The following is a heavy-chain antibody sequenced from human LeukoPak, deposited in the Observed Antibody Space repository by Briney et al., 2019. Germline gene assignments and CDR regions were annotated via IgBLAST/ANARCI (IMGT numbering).Heavy chain of an antibody. CDR3: AKDDQMDSSGYYRLDY. J-gene: IGHJ4*02. Sequence: QPGGSLRLSCAASGFTFSSYSMNWVRQAPGKGLEWVSAISGSGGSTYYADSVKGRFTISRDNAKNSLYLQMNSLRAEDTAVYYCAKDDQMDSSGYYRLDYWGQGTLVTVSS. D-gene: IGHD3-22*01. CDR2: ISGSGGST. V-gene: IGHV3-23*01. CDR1: GFTFSSYS.